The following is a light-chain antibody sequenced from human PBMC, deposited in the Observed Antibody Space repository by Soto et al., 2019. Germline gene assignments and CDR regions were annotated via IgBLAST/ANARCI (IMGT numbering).Light chain of an antibody. Sequence: ELLMTQSPATLSLSAGESATLSCRGSQSISSRKLAWYQQTPGQAPRLIMYGAYNRATGIPARFSGSGSGTEFTLTINSLQSEDFAVYYCQQHNSWPPLTFGGGTKVDIK. V-gene: IGKV3-15*01. CDR3: QQHNSWPPLT. J-gene: IGKJ4*01. CDR1: QSISSRK. CDR2: GAY.